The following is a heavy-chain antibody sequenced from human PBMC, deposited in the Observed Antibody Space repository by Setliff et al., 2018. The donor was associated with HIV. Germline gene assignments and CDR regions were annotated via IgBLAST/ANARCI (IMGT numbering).Heavy chain of an antibody. V-gene: IGHV1-69-2*01. CDR3: ETDDYYGSGTHWRGVP. D-gene: IGHD3-10*01. CDR1: GFTFTDFY. J-gene: IGHJ5*02. Sequence: ASVKVSCKASGFTFTDFYFHWVQQAPGKGLEWVGRVDPEDNNPTYAEKFRDRVTISADTSTNTAYLELRSLRSEDTAVYYCETDDYYGSGTHWRGVPWGQGTLGTVSS. CDR2: VDPEDNNP.